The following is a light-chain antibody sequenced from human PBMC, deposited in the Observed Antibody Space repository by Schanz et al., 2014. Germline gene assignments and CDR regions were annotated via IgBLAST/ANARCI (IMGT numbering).Light chain of an antibody. CDR2: AAS. Sequence: DIQMTQSPSSLSASVGDRVTLTCRASQSISSYLNWYQQKPGKAPKLLISAASSLQSGVPSRFSGSGSGTDFTLTISSLQPEDFATYYCQQSYSTPPTFGGGTKVEIK. V-gene: IGKV1-39*01. CDR3: QQSYSTPPT. CDR1: QSISSY. J-gene: IGKJ4*01.